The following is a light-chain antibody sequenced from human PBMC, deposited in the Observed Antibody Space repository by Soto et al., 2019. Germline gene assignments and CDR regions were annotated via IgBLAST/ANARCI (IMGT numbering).Light chain of an antibody. Sequence: EIVMTQSPATLSLSPGERATLSCSASQSVSSNLAWYQHKPGQPPSLLIYDASTRATGIPARFSGRGSGTDFTLTISGLQSEDFSVYYCQPFHHSPWTFGQGTKVEIK. J-gene: IGKJ1*01. V-gene: IGKV3-15*01. CDR1: QSVSSN. CDR3: QPFHHSPWT. CDR2: DAS.